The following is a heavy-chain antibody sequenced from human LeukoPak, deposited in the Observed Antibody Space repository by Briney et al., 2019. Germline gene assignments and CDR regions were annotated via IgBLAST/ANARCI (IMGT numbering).Heavy chain of an antibody. V-gene: IGHV3-48*01. CDR3: ARDLDYYDSSGYFGY. J-gene: IGHJ4*02. CDR1: GFTFSSYS. CDR2: MSSSSSTI. Sequence: GGSLRLSCAASGFTFSSYSMNWVRQAPGKGLEWVSYMSSSSSTIYYADSVKGRFTISRDNAKNSLYLQMNSLRAEDTAVYYCARDLDYYDSSGYFGYWGQGTLVTVSS. D-gene: IGHD3-22*01.